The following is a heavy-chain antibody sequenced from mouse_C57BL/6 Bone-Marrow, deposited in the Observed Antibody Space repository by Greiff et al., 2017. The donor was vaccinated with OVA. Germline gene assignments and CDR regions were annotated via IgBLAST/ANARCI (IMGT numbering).Heavy chain of an antibody. CDR2: IDPEDGDT. CDR3: TRDYYYGSSYAMDY. D-gene: IGHD1-1*01. J-gene: IGHJ4*01. V-gene: IGHV14-1*01. CDR1: GFNIKDYY. Sequence: VQLQQSGAELVRPGASVKLSCTASGFNIKDYYMHWVKQRPEQGLEWIGRIDPEDGDTEYAPKFQGKATMTADTSSNTAYLQLSSLTSEDTAVYYCTRDYYYGSSYAMDYWGQGTSVTVSS.